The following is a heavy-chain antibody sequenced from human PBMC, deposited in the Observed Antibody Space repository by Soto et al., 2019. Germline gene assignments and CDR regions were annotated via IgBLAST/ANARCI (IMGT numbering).Heavy chain of an antibody. CDR3: ARDVIAPPNYFDP. V-gene: IGHV5-10-1*01. CDR1: AYTFTSYW. Sequence: GESLKISCKGSAYTFTSYWISWVRQMPGKGLEWMGRIEPSDSYTNYSPSLQGHVTISVDKSVSTAYLHWGSLKASDTAMYYCARDVIAPPNYFDPWGQGTLVTVSS. D-gene: IGHD4-4*01. J-gene: IGHJ5*02. CDR2: IEPSDSYT.